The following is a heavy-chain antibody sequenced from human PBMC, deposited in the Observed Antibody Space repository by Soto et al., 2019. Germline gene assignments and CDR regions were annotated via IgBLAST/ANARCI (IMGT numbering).Heavy chain of an antibody. CDR3: ARRYGGGFDY. V-gene: IGHV4-59*08. J-gene: IGHJ4*02. Sequence: QVQLLESGPGLVEPSETLSLTCTVSGGSISSYYWSWIRQPPGKGLEWIGYIYSSGSTNYNPSLKSRVTISVDTSKNQFSLKLSSVTAADTAVYYCARRYGGGFDYWGQGTLVTVSS. CDR2: IYSSGST. CDR1: GGSISSYY. D-gene: IGHD3-10*01.